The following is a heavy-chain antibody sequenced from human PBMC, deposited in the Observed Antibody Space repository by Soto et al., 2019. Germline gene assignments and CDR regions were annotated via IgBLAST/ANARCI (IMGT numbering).Heavy chain of an antibody. CDR2: IYSGGTT. D-gene: IGHD5-18*01. J-gene: IGHJ4*02. V-gene: IGHV3-53*01. Sequence: GGSLRLSSAASGFTVSSNYMSWVRQSPGKGLEWVSVIYSGGTTYYADSVKGRFTISRDNSKNTLYLQMNSLRAEDTAVYYCARGGYSYGYDYWGQGTLVTVSS. CDR3: ARGGYSYGYDY. CDR1: GFTVSSNY.